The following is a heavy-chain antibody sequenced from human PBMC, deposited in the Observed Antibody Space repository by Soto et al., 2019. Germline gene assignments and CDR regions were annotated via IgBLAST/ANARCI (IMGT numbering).Heavy chain of an antibody. Sequence: QLQLQESGPGLVRPAQTLSHTCSGSGDSISGGTYYWNWISQLPGKGLQWIGYIHDSGSSDYSPALVSRVIISRDTSNSEFSLKLTSVTAADTAVYYCARVGESGDEAGYFFGSWGQGTLVTVSS. CDR1: GDSISGGTYY. CDR3: ARVGESGDEAGYFFGS. D-gene: IGHD3-16*01. J-gene: IGHJ4*02. V-gene: IGHV4-30-4*08. CDR2: IHDSGSS.